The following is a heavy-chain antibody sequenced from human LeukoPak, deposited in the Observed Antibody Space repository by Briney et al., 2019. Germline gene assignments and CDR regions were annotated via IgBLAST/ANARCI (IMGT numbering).Heavy chain of an antibody. CDR3: TIWFAEPLRDY. V-gene: IGHV3-73*01. J-gene: IGHJ4*02. CDR2: IRNKANNYAT. CDR1: GVTFSGSA. D-gene: IGHD3-10*01. Sequence: GGSLRLSYAASGVTFSGSAMHWVRQPSGKGLEWVARIRNKANNYATTYAASVKGRFTVSRDDSKNTAFLQMNSLKTEDTAVYYCTIWFAEPLRDYWGQGTLVTVSS.